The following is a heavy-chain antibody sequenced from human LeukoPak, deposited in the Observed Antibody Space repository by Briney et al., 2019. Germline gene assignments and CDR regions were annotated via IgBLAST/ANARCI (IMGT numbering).Heavy chain of an antibody. V-gene: IGHV4-34*01. J-gene: IGHJ3*01. Sequence: SETLSLTCAVSEMSFSAYYWNWIRQSPGKGLEWIGEINYGGSTKYTPSLEGRGTILIDTSKNQFSLKLTSVTAADTAVYYCARGFPPGSGSSGSHAFDVWGQGTMVTVPS. CDR2: INYGGST. CDR3: ARGFPPGSGSSGSHAFDV. D-gene: IGHD6-19*01. CDR1: EMSFSAYY.